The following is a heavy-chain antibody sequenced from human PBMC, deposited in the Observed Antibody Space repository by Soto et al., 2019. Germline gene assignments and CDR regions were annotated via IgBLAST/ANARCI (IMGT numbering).Heavy chain of an antibody. CDR1: GGTFSSYA. Sequence: QVQLVQSGAEVKKPGSSVKVSCKASGGTFSSYAISWVRQAPGQGLEWMGGIIPIFGTANYAQKFQGRVTITADESTSTAYMGLSSLRSEDTAVYCCAREGAGDILTGYYGMDVWGQGTTVTVSS. D-gene: IGHD3-9*01. CDR3: AREGAGDILTGYYGMDV. J-gene: IGHJ6*02. V-gene: IGHV1-69*01. CDR2: IIPIFGTA.